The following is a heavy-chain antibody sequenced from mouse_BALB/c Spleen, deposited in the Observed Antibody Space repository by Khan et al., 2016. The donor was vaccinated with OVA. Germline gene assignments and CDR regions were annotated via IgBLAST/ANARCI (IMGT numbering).Heavy chain of an antibody. V-gene: IGHV1-9*01. CDR1: GYTFSSYW. CDR2: ILPGSGNN. D-gene: IGHD1-1*01. CDR3: ARGNYYGSTSWFGY. Sequence: QVQLKESGAELMKPGASVKISCKASGYTFSSYWIEWVKQRPGHGLEWIGEILPGSGNNNFNEKFRGKATFAADTSSNPAYMQLSSLTSADSAVYYCARGNYYGSTSWFGYWGQGTLVTVSA. J-gene: IGHJ3*01.